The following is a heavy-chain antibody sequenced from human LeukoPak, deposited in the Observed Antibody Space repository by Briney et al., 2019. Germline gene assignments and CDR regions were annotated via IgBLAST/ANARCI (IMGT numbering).Heavy chain of an antibody. CDR1: GYTFTGYY. Sequence: ASVKVSCKASGYTFTGYYMHWVRQAPGQGLEWMGRINPNSGGTNYAQKFQGRVIMTRDTSISTAYMELSRLRSDDTAVYYCARYSSGWYLNWFDPWGQGTLVTVSS. CDR3: ARYSSGWYLNWFDP. D-gene: IGHD6-19*01. J-gene: IGHJ5*02. CDR2: INPNSGGT. V-gene: IGHV1-2*06.